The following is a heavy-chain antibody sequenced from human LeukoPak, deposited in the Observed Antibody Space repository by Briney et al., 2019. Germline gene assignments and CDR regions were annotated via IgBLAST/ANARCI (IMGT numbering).Heavy chain of an antibody. D-gene: IGHD3-10*01. Sequence: GGSLRLSCAASGFTFSKFWVSRVRQAPGKGLEWVASIHQDASTIRYVDSVRGRFSISRDNAKNSLYLKTNSLRAEDTAVYYCARGGSGTIEIDYWGQGTLVTVSS. J-gene: IGHJ4*02. CDR2: IHQDASTI. V-gene: IGHV3-7*01. CDR3: ARGGSGTIEIDY. CDR1: GFTFSKFW.